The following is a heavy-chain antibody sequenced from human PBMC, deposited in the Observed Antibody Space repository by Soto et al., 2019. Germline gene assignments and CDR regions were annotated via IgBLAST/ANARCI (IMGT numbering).Heavy chain of an antibody. CDR2: IYYSGST. CDR3: AGLAVAPIDY. Sequence: LSLTCTVSGGSISSSSYYWGWIRQPPGKGLEWIGSIYYSGSTYYNPSLKSRVTISVDTSKNQFSLKLSSVTAADTAVYYCAGLAVAPIDYWGQGTLVTVSS. CDR1: GGSISSSSYY. J-gene: IGHJ4*02. D-gene: IGHD2-15*01. V-gene: IGHV4-39*01.